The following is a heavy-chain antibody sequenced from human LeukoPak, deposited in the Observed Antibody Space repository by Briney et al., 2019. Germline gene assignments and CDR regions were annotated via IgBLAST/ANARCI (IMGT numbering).Heavy chain of an antibody. D-gene: IGHD6-13*01. J-gene: IGHJ3*02. CDR3: ARSRSSSWDDAFDI. V-gene: IGHV4-59*11. Sequence: SETLSLTCTVSGGSISSHYWSWIRQPPGKGLEWIGYIYYSGSTNYNPSLKSRVTISVDTSKNQFSLKLSSVTAADTAVYYCARSRSSSWDDAFDIWGQGTMVTVSS. CDR2: IYYSGST. CDR1: GGSISSHY.